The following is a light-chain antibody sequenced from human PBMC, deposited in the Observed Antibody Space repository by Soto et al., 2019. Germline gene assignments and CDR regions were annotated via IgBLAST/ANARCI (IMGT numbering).Light chain of an antibody. CDR3: QQYDNWPLT. J-gene: IGKJ4*01. V-gene: IGKV3-15*01. Sequence: EVVMTQSPATLSVSPGEGATLSCRASQSVRSNLAWYQKKPGQSHRLLIYGASTRATAVPARFSDSGSGTEFTLTISSLQSEDFAVYYCQQYDNWPLTFGGGTQVEIK. CDR2: GAS. CDR1: QSVRSN.